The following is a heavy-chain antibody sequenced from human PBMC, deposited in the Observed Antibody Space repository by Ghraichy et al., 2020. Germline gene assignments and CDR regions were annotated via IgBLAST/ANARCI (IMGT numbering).Heavy chain of an antibody. CDR1: GFTVSTNY. CDR2: FYSGGNT. D-gene: IGHD5-18*01. CDR3: ARAAGEYRGYGY. V-gene: IGHV3-53*01. J-gene: IGHJ4*02. Sequence: GESLNISCAASGFTVSTNYMSWVRQAPGRGLGGASVFYSGGNTPYADSVKARFFISRDSSENARYLQMNSLRAEDTALYYCARAAGEYRGYGYWGQGTLVTVSS.